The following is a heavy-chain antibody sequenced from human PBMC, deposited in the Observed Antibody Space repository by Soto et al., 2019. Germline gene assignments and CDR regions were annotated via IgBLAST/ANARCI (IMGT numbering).Heavy chain of an antibody. V-gene: IGHV3-53*01. CDR1: GFTVSSNY. Sequence: PGGSLRLSCAASGFTVSSNYMSWVRQAPGKGLEWVSVIYSGGSTYYADSVKGRFTISRYNSKNTLYLQINSLRAEDTAVYYCARDAQNYDFWSGYSTGKSIGVWGQGTTVTVSS. CDR2: IYSGGST. J-gene: IGHJ6*02. CDR3: ARDAQNYDFWSGYSTGKSIGV. D-gene: IGHD3-3*01.